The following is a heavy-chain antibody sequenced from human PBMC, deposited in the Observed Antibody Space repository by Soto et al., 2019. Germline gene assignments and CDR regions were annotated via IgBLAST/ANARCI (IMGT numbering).Heavy chain of an antibody. CDR2: INPSGGST. CDR1: GYTFTSYY. D-gene: IGHD2-2*03. CDR3: AREMDIVVVPAAISNYYYGMDV. J-gene: IGHJ6*02. Sequence: ASVKVSCKASGYTFTSYYMYWVRQAPGQGLEWMGIINPSGGSTSYAQKFQGRVTMTRDTSTSTAYMELSSLRSEDTAVYYCAREMDIVVVPAAISNYYYGMDVWGQGTTVTVSS. V-gene: IGHV1-46*01.